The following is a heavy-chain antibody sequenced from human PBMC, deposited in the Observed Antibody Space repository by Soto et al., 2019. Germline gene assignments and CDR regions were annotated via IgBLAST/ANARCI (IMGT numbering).Heavy chain of an antibody. D-gene: IGHD2-15*01. V-gene: IGHV1-69*15. J-gene: IGHJ5*02. Sequence: QVQLVQSGAEVKKPGSSVKVSCKASGGTFSNYAITWVRQAPGQGLEWVGRIIPIFSTTNVAQKFQGRVTITADESTTTAYMELSGLRSEDTAVYYCARDGGSDGYIGNWLAPWGQGTLVTVSS. CDR3: ARDGGSDGYIGNWLAP. CDR2: IIPIFSTT. CDR1: GGTFSNYA.